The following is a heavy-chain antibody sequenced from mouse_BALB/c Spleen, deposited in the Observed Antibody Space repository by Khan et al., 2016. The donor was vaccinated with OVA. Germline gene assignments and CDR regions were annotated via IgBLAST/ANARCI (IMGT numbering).Heavy chain of an antibody. CDR1: GYTFTDYA. J-gene: IGHJ2*01. CDR2: ISIYYDNT. Sequence: QIQLVQSGPELVRPGESVKISCKGSGYTFTDYAMHWVKQSHAKSLEWIGVISIYYDNTNYNQKLKGKATMTGDKSSSTAYMELARLTSEDAAIYYGARGGQWLRRGGGNSDYWGQGTTLTVSS. D-gene: IGHD2-2*01. V-gene: IGHV1S137*01. CDR3: ARGGQWLRRGGGNSDY.